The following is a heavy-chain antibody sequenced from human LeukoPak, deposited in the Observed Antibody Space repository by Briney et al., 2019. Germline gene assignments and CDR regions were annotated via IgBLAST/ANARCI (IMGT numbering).Heavy chain of an antibody. D-gene: IGHD6-13*01. Sequence: RRSLRLSCATSGFSFTAYTIHWVRQAPGEGPEWVALASGDGIHKQYAASVQGRFTISRDNSESTVYLEMNSLKDGDTGIYYCARAVSSSWYAAYWGHGTRVTVSS. J-gene: IGHJ4*01. CDR2: ASGDGIHK. V-gene: IGHV3-30*04. CDR3: ARAVSSSWYAAY. CDR1: GFSFTAYT.